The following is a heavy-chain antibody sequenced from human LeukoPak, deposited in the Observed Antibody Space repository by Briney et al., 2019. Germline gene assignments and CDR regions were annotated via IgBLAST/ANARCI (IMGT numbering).Heavy chain of an antibody. Sequence: GESLKISCKGSGYSFTSYWIGWVRQMPGKGLEWMGIIYPGDSDTRYSPSFQGQVTISADKSISTAYLQWSSLKASDTAMYYCASTSIAVAGDYGMDVWGQGTTVTVSS. CDR3: ASTSIAVAGDYGMDV. D-gene: IGHD6-19*01. V-gene: IGHV5-51*01. CDR2: IYPGDSDT. CDR1: GYSFTSYW. J-gene: IGHJ6*02.